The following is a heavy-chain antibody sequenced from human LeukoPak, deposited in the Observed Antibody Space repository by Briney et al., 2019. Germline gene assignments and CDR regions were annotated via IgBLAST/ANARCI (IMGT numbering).Heavy chain of an antibody. CDR2: IIPILGIA. V-gene: IGHV1-69*04. CDR1: GGTFSSYA. CDR3: ARAATGYGD. Sequence: GALVKVSCKASGGTFSSYAISWVRQAPGQGLEWMGRIIPILGIANYAQKFQGRVTITADKSTSTAYMELSSLRSEDTAVYYCARAATGYGDWGQGTLVTVSS. D-gene: IGHD2-15*01. J-gene: IGHJ4*02.